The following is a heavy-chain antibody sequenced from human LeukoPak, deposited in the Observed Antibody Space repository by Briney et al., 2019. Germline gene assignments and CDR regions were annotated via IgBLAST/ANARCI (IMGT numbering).Heavy chain of an antibody. V-gene: IGHV1-2*02. CDR3: ARDNDSRDPPHFDY. Sequence: GSVKVSCKASGYTFTGYYMHWVRQAPGQGRECMGWINPNSGGTNYAQKFQGRVTMTRDTSISTAYMELSRLRSDDTAVYYCARDNDSRDPPHFDYWGQGTLVTVS. CDR2: INPNSGGT. CDR1: GYTFTGYY. J-gene: IGHJ4*02. D-gene: IGHD3-16*01.